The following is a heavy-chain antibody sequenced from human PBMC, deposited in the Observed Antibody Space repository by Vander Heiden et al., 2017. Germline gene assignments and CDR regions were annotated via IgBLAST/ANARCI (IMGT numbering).Heavy chain of an antibody. CDR1: GFTFSNYA. CDR3: AKQPSAAGTYDY. D-gene: IGHD6-13*01. J-gene: IGHJ4*02. V-gene: IGHV3-23*01. Sequence: EVQLLESGGGLVQPGGSLRLSCAASGFTFSNYAMSWVRQAPGKGLEWVSAITTNGGGTYYANSVKGRFTVSRDNSKNTLSLKMKNLRAGDTAVYYCAKQPSAAGTYDYWGQGTLVIVSS. CDR2: ITTNGGGT.